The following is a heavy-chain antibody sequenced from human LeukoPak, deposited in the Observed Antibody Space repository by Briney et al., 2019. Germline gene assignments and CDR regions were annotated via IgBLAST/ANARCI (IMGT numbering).Heavy chain of an antibody. CDR1: GFTFDDYA. D-gene: IGHD3-10*01. CDR3: AKASGYYGSGTKDY. CDR2: ISWNSGSI. V-gene: IGHV3-9*01. J-gene: IGHJ4*02. Sequence: PGGSLRLSCAASGFTFDDYAMHWVRQAPGKGLEWVSGISWNSGSIGYADSVKGRFTISRDNAKNSLYLQMNSLRAEDTAVYYCAKASGYYGSGTKDYWGQGTLVTVSS.